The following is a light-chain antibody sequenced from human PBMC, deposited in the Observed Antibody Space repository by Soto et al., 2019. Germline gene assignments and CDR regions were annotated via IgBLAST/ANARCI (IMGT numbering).Light chain of an antibody. V-gene: IGLV2-14*01. CDR2: EVN. Sequence: QSALTQPASVSGSPGQSITISCTGTSSDVGGYNYVSWYQQHPGNAPRLMIYEVNNRPSGVPNRFSGSKSGNTASLTISGLPAEDEADYYCSSKTSSRTPFVFGTGTKLTVL. CDR3: SSKTSSRTPFV. CDR1: SSDVGGYNY. J-gene: IGLJ1*01.